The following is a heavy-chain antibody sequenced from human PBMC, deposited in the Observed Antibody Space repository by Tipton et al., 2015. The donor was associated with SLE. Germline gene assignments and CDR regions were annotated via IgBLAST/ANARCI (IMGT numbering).Heavy chain of an antibody. CDR1: GGSISSSSYY. D-gene: IGHD4-11*01. J-gene: IGHJ5*02. CDR2: VYYSRST. CDR3: ARYSKKGWFDP. Sequence: TLSLTCTVSGGSISSSSYYWGWIRQPPGKGLEWIASVYYSRSTYYNPSLKSRVTISVDTSKNQFSLKLSSVTAADTAVYYCARYSKKGWFDPWGQGTLVTVSS. V-gene: IGHV4-39*01.